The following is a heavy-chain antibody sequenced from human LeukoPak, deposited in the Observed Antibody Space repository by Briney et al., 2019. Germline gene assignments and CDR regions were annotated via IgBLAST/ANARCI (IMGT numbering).Heavy chain of an antibody. D-gene: IGHD6-13*01. CDR1: GGSFSGYY. CDR3: ARVITAAEAVDY. J-gene: IGHJ4*02. Sequence: SETLSLTCAVYGGSFSGYYWSWIRQPPGKGLEWIGEINHSGSTYYNPSLRSRVIITVDTSKNQFSLRLSSVTAADTAVYYCARVITAAEAVDYWGQGTLVTVSS. CDR2: INHSGST. V-gene: IGHV4-34*09.